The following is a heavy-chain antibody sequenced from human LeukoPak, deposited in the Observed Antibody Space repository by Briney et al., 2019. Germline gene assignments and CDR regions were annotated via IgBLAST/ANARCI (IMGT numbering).Heavy chain of an antibody. Sequence: GGSLRLSCAASGFIFNTYWMSWVRQAPGKGLEWVANINEDGDVTYYVDSVEGRFTISRDNARNSLYLQMNSLRVEDTAAYYCAGERHTAASYNWYDPWGQGTLVAVSS. V-gene: IGHV3-7*01. J-gene: IGHJ5*02. CDR1: GFIFNTYW. CDR2: INEDGDVT. CDR3: AGERHTAASYNWYDP. D-gene: IGHD2-21*02.